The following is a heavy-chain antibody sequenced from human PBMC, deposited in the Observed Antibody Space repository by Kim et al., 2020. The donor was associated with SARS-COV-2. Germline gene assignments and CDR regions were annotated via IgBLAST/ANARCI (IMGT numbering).Heavy chain of an antibody. V-gene: IGHV3-11*05. J-gene: IGHJ6*02. Sequence: YADSGKGRSTISRDNAKNSLYLQMNSLRAEDTAVYYCARAVFHYYYGMDVWGQGTTVTVSS. CDR3: ARAVFHYYYGMDV.